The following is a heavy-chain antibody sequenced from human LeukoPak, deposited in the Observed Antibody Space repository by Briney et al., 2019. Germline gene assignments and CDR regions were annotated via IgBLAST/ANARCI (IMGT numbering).Heavy chain of an antibody. V-gene: IGHV3-30*02. CDR2: IRYDGSNK. D-gene: IGHD2-2*01. CDR1: GFTFSSYG. Sequence: GGSLRLSCAASGFTFSSYGMHWVRQAPGKGLEWVAFIRYDGSNKYYADSVKGRFTISRDNSKNTLYLQMNSLRAEDTAVYYCAKDIVVVPAATPSDYWGQGTLVTVSS. J-gene: IGHJ4*02. CDR3: AKDIVVVPAATPSDY.